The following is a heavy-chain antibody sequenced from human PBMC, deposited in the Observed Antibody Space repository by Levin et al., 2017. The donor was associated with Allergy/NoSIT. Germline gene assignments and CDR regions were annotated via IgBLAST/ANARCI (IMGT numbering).Heavy chain of an antibody. Sequence: PGGSLRLSCAASGFTFSSYEMNWVRQAPGKGLEWVSYISSSGSTIYYADSVKGRFTISRDNAKNSLYLQMNSLRAEDTAVYYCARIDYDFWSGYSHGSEYYYYGMDVWGQGTTVTVSS. CDR2: ISSSGSTI. V-gene: IGHV3-48*03. D-gene: IGHD3-3*01. CDR1: GFTFSSYE. CDR3: ARIDYDFWSGYSHGSEYYYYGMDV. J-gene: IGHJ6*02.